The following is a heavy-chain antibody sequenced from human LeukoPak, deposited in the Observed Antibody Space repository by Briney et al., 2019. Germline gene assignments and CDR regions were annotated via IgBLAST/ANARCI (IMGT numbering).Heavy chain of an antibody. CDR3: AGGVDLAGYMDV. V-gene: IGHV3-13*01. Sequence: GGSLRLSCAASGFTLSTYDMHWVRQPTGKGLEWVSALGTAGDTYYPDSVKGRFTISRESAKNCLYLQMNSLRVEDTAVYYCAGGVDLAGYMDVWGKGTTVTISS. CDR1: GFTLSTYD. D-gene: IGHD2-15*01. J-gene: IGHJ6*03. CDR2: LGTAGDT.